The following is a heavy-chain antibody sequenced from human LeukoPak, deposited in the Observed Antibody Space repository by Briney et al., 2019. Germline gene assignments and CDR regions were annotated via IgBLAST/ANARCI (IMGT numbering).Heavy chain of an antibody. CDR3: ARSDYYGSGSYSADY. V-gene: IGHV3-53*01. Sequence: GGSLRLSCAASGXTVSSNYMSWVRQAPGKGLEWVSVIYSGGSTYYADSVKGRFTISRDNSKNTLYLQMNSLRAEDTAVYYCARSDYYGSGSYSADYWGQGTLVTVSS. D-gene: IGHD3-10*01. CDR2: IYSGGST. J-gene: IGHJ4*02. CDR1: GXTVSSNY.